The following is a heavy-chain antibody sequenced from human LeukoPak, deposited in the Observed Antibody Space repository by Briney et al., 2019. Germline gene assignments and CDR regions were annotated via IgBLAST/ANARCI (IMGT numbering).Heavy chain of an antibody. CDR2: IANDGRDK. CDR3: AKDGRVAAAAYYFDY. CDR1: GFTFSRYA. D-gene: IGHD6-13*01. V-gene: IGHV3-30*04. Sequence: SGGSLRLSCSASGFTFSRYAMHWVRQAPGKGLEWVAVIANDGRDKKYADSVKGRFTISRDNSKNTLYLQMNSLRAEDTAVYYCAKDGRVAAAAYYFDYWGQGTLATVSS. J-gene: IGHJ4*02.